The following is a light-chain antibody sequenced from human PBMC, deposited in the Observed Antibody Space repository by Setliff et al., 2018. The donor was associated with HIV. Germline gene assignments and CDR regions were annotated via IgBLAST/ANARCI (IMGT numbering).Light chain of an antibody. CDR3: SSFRTSRKFV. Sequence: QSGLTQPASVSGSPGQSITISCTGTSSDVGLYNFVSWYQQHPGKVPKLIIYDVTNRPSGISHRFSGAKSGNTASLTTSGLQADDEADYYCSSFRTSRKFVFGTGTKVTVL. CDR2: DVT. CDR1: SSDVGLYNF. V-gene: IGLV2-14*01. J-gene: IGLJ1*01.